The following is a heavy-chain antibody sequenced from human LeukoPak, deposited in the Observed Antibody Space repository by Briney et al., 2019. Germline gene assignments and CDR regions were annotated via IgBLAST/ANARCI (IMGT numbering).Heavy chain of an antibody. J-gene: IGHJ4*02. CDR1: GGTFSSSA. CDR2: IIPTFGAP. Sequence: SVKVSCKSSGGTFSSSAISWVRQAPGQRLEWRGVIIPTFGAPNYAHNFQARVTITADESTNTAFMELSSLGSEDTAVYYCARFINPETASIEGDYFFDSWGQGTLVTVSS. V-gene: IGHV1-69*13. CDR3: ARFINPETASIEGDYFFDS. D-gene: IGHD5-24*01.